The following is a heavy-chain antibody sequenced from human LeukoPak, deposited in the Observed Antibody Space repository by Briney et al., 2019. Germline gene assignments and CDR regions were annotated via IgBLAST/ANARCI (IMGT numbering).Heavy chain of an antibody. CDR2: IYYSGST. CDR1: GGSISSYY. CDR3: ARHDPIVGTPDAFDI. V-gene: IGHV4-59*08. J-gene: IGHJ3*02. D-gene: IGHD1-26*01. Sequence: SETLSLTCTVSGGSISSYYWSWIRQPPGKGLEWITYIYYSGSTDYNPSLKSRVTISLDTSKNQFSLKLSSVTAADTAVYHCARHDPIVGTPDAFDIWGQGTMVTVSS.